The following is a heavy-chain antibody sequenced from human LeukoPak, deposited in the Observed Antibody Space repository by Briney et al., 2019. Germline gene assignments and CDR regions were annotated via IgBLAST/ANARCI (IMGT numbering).Heavy chain of an antibody. CDR2: IYYSGST. CDR1: GGSISSGGYS. V-gene: IGHV4-30-4*07. D-gene: IGHD3-10*01. CDR3: ARAMVRGGPLDY. J-gene: IGHJ4*02. Sequence: SETLSLTCAVSGGSISSGGYSWSWIRQPPGKGLEWIGYIYYSGSTYYNPSLKSRVTISVDTSKNQFSLKLSSVTAADTAVYYCARAMVRGGPLDYWGQGTLVTVSS.